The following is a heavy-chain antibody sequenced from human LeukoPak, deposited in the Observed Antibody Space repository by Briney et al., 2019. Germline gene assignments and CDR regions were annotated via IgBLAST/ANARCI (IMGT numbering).Heavy chain of an antibody. CDR3: ARDLIRDYDILTGLFPYYYYGMDV. Sequence: GGSLRLSCAASGLTVSSNYMSWVRQAPGQGLEWVSVIYSGGSTYYADSVKGRFTISRDNSKNTLYLQMNSLRAEDTAVYYCARDLIRDYDILTGLFPYYYYGMDVWGQGTPVTVSS. J-gene: IGHJ6*02. CDR1: GLTVSSNY. CDR2: IYSGGST. V-gene: IGHV3-66*01. D-gene: IGHD3-9*01.